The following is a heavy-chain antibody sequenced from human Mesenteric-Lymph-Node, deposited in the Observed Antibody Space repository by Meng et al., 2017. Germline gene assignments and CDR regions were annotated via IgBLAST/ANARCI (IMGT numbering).Heavy chain of an antibody. CDR2: IIPIFGTA. V-gene: IGHV1-69*06. D-gene: IGHD2-15*01. CDR1: GGTFSSYA. CDR3: AREAIVVVVAATQGYYYYGMDV. Sequence: SVKVSCKASGGTFSSYAISWVRQAPGQGLEWMGGIIPIFGTANYAQKFQGRVTITADKSTSTAYMELSSLRSEDTAVYYCAREAIVVVVAATQGYYYYGMDVWGQGTTVTVSS. J-gene: IGHJ6*02.